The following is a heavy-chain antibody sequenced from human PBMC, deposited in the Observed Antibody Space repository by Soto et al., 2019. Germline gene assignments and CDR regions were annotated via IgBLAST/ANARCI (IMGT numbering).Heavy chain of an antibody. D-gene: IGHD3-22*01. Sequence: GGSLRLSCAASGFTFSSYSMNWVRQAPGKGLEWVSSISSSSSYIYYADSVKGRFTISRDNAKNSLYLQMNSLRAEDTAVYYCAGSTLYYYDSSGYFGQEYYFDYWGQGTLVTVSS. J-gene: IGHJ4*02. V-gene: IGHV3-21*01. CDR3: AGSTLYYYDSSGYFGQEYYFDY. CDR2: ISSSSSYI. CDR1: GFTFSSYS.